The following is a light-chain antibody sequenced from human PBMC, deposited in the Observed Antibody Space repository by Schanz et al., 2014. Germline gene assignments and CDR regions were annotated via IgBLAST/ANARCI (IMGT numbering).Light chain of an antibody. CDR3: SSYTSSDNLV. V-gene: IGLV2-8*01. CDR1: SSDVGGYNY. CDR2: EVS. J-gene: IGLJ3*02. Sequence: QSALTQPPSASGSPGQSVTISCTGTSSDVGGYNYVSWYQQHPGKAPKLMISEVSKRPSGVPDRFSGSKSGNTASLTISGLQPEDEADYYCSSYTSSDNLVFGGGTKLTVL.